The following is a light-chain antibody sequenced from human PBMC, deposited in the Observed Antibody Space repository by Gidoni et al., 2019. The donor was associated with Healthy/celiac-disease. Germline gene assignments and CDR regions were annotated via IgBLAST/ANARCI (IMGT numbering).Light chain of an antibody. J-gene: IGKJ3*01. Sequence: IQMTQSPSSLSASVGDRVTITCRASQGISNYLAWYQQKPGKVPKLLIYAASTLQSGVPSRLSGSGSGTDFTLTISSLQPEDVATYYCQKYNSALFTCGPGTKVDIK. V-gene: IGKV1-27*01. CDR3: QKYNSALFT. CDR1: QGISNY. CDR2: AAS.